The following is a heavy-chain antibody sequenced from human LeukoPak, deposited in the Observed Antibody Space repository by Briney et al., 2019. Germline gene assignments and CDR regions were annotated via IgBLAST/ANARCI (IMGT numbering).Heavy chain of an antibody. Sequence: GASVKVSCKASGYTFTGYYMHWVRQAPGQGLEWMGWINPNSGGTNYAQKFQGRVTMTRDTSTSTAYMELSRLRSDDTAVYYCAREATVNYYYGMDVWGQGTTVTVSS. CDR3: AREATVNYYYGMDV. CDR1: GYTFTGYY. D-gene: IGHD4-17*01. V-gene: IGHV1-2*02. CDR2: INPNSGGT. J-gene: IGHJ6*02.